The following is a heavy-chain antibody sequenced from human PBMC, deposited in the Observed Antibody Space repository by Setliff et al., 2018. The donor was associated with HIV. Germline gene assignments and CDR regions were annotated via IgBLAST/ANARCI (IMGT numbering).Heavy chain of an antibody. D-gene: IGHD3-22*01. J-gene: IGHJ4*02. V-gene: IGHV1-18*01. CDR3: ARVGPFAFDISGYAEF. Sequence: VASVKVSCKASGYTFSSFAISWVRQAPGQGLEWMAWISAYNGNTNYAQRLQGRVTVTTDTSTSTAYMELRGLRSDDTAVYFCARVGPFAFDISGYAEFWGQGTLVTVSS. CDR1: GYTFSSFA. CDR2: ISAYNGNT.